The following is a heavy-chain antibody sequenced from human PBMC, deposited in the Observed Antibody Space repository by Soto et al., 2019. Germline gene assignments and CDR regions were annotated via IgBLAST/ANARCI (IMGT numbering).Heavy chain of an antibody. D-gene: IGHD4-4*01. Sequence: EAQLSESGGGLVQPGGXLRLSCAASGFTFSTYPMSWVRQAPGXGLEWVSGISGSGISTYYADSVKGRFTISRDNSKNTVFLQMNSLRAEDTAVYYCAKPPVITASYYYYDMDVWGQGTTVTVSS. V-gene: IGHV3-23*01. J-gene: IGHJ6*02. CDR3: AKPPVITASYYYYDMDV. CDR1: GFTFSTYP. CDR2: ISGSGIST.